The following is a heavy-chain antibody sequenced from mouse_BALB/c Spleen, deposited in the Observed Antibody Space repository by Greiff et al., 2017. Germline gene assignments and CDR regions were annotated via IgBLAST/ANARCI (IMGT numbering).Heavy chain of an antibody. D-gene: IGHD4-1*01. CDR2: IWAGGST. Sequence: VQGVESGPGLVAPSQSLSITCTVSGFSLNSYGVHWVRQPPGKGLEWLGVIWAGGSTNYNSALMSRLSISKDNSKSQVFLKMNSLQTDDTAMYYCARDLTGTGFAYWGQGTLVTVSA. CDR3: ARDLTGTGFAY. J-gene: IGHJ3*01. CDR1: GFSLNSYG. V-gene: IGHV2-9*02.